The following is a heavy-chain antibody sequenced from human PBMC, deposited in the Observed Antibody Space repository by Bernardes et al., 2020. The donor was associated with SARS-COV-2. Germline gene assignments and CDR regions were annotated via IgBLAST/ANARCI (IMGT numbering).Heavy chain of an antibody. CDR2: IYYIGPT. CDR3: ATVFCSTTSCYNPSDPYYYYYGLDV. V-gene: IGHV4-39*01. D-gene: IGHD2-2*01. Sequence: SETLSLTCTVSGGSISNSHYYWGWIRQPPGKGLEWIGSIYYIGPTSYNPSLKSRITISVDTSKNQFSLKLTSVTAADTAVYYCATVFCSTTSCYNPSDPYYYYYGLDVWGQGTTVTVSS. CDR1: GGSISNSHYY. J-gene: IGHJ6*02.